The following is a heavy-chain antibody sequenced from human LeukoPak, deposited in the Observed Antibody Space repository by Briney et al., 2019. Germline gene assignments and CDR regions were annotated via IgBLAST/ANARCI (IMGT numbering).Heavy chain of an antibody. CDR3: ARDATYYYGSGSYLD. V-gene: IGHV3-23*01. D-gene: IGHD3-10*01. J-gene: IGHJ4*02. Sequence: GGSLRLSCAASGFTFSSYAMSWVRQAPGKGLEWVSAISGSGGSTYYADSVKGRFTISRDNSKNTLYLQMNSLRAEDTAVYYCARDATYYYGSGSYLDWGQGTLVTVSS. CDR2: ISGSGGST. CDR1: GFTFSSYA.